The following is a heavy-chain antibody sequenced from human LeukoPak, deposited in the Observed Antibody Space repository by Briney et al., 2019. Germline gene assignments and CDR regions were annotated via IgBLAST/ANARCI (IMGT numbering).Heavy chain of an antibody. Sequence: SETLSLTCAVYGGSFSGYYWSWIRQPPGKGLEWIGEINHSGSTNYNPSLKSRVTISVDTSKNQFSLKLSSVTAADTAVYYCARGRPPQYYYDSSGYSTGPLYDYWGQGTLVTVSS. CDR1: GGSFSGYY. V-gene: IGHV4-34*01. D-gene: IGHD3-22*01. J-gene: IGHJ4*02. CDR3: ARGRPPQYYYDSSGYSTGPLYDY. CDR2: INHSGST.